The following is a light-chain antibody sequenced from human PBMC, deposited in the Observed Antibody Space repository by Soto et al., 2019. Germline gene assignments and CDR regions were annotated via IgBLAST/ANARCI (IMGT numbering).Light chain of an antibody. J-gene: IGKJ5*01. Sequence: AIRMTQSPSSLSAATGDGVTITCRASQSSSTYLAWYKQKPGKAPKLLIYGASTLQSGVPSRFSGSGSGTDFTLTISCLQSEDFANYYCHQYYSNVPITFGQGTRLEIK. CDR1: QSSSTY. CDR2: GAS. V-gene: IGKV1-8*01. CDR3: HQYYSNVPIT.